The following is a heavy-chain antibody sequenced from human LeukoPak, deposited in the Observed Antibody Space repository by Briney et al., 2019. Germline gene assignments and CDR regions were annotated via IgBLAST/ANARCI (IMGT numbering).Heavy chain of an antibody. Sequence: GRSLRLSCAASGFTFDDYAMHWVRQAPGKGLEWVSGISWNSGSIGYADSVKGRFTISRDNAKNSLYLQMNSLRAEDTAVYYCAKDLRWFGELLYPTVDYWGQGTLVTVSS. J-gene: IGHJ4*02. V-gene: IGHV3-9*01. CDR2: ISWNSGSI. CDR1: GFTFDDYA. D-gene: IGHD3-10*01. CDR3: AKDLRWFGELLYPTVDY.